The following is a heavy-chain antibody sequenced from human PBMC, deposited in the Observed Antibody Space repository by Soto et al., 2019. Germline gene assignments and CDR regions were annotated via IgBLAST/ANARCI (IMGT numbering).Heavy chain of an antibody. Sequence: GGSLRLSCSASGFSFGDYGITWFRQAPGKGLEWVGFIRTKAYGATTEYAASVKDRFTISRDDSKSIAYLQMNSLKTEDTAMYYCTRRIVWGSYRYIDYWGQGTVVTVSS. J-gene: IGHJ4*02. CDR3: TRRIVWGSYRYIDY. CDR2: IRTKAYGATT. V-gene: IGHV3-49*03. CDR1: GFSFGDYG. D-gene: IGHD3-16*02.